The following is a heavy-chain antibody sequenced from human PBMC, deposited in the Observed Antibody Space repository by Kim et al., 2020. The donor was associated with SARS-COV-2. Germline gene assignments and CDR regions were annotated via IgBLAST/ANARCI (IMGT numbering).Heavy chain of an antibody. J-gene: IGHJ4*02. D-gene: IGHD3-22*01. V-gene: IGHV4-59*08. CDR1: GGSISSYY. Sequence: SDTLSLTCTVSGGSISSYYWSWIRQPPGKGLEWIGYIYYSGSTNYNPSLKSRVTISVDTSKNQFSLKLSSVTAADTAVYYCARHTYDSSGYYGYWGQGTLVTVSS. CDR2: IYYSGST. CDR3: ARHTYDSSGYYGY.